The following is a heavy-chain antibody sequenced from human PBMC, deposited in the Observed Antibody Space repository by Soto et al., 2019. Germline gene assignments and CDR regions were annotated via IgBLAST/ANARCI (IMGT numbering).Heavy chain of an antibody. Sequence: EVQLVESGGGLVQPGGSLKLSCAASGFTFTNYWIHWVRQAPGKGLVWVSRINSDGRNINYEDFVKGRFTISRDSAKTTVYLQMNSLRAEDTAVYFCASSATGLYGDYNWGQGALVTVSS. V-gene: IGHV3-74*01. D-gene: IGHD4-17*01. CDR2: INSDGRNI. CDR3: ASSATGLYGDYN. CDR1: GFTFTNYW. J-gene: IGHJ4*02.